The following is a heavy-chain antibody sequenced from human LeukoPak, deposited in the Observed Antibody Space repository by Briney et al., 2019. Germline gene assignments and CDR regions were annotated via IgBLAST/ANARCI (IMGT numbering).Heavy chain of an antibody. V-gene: IGHV3-23*01. CDR2: ISGSGGST. D-gene: IGHD3-22*01. CDR1: GFTFSSYA. CDR3: AKLGGNYYDSSGYRYFDY. J-gene: IGHJ4*02. Sequence: GGSLRLSCAASGFTFSSYAMSWVRQAPGKGLEWVSAISGSGGSTYYADSVKGRFTISRDNSKNTLYLQMNSLRAEDTAVYYCAKLGGNYYDSSGYRYFDYWGQGTLVTVS.